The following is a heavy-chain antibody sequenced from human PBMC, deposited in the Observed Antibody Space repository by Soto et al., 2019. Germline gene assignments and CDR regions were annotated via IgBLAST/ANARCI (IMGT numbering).Heavy chain of an antibody. Sequence: LSLTCTVSGGSISSGDYYWSWIRQPPGKGLEWIGYIYYSGSTYYNPSLKSRVTISVDTSKNQFSLKLSSVTAADTAVYYCARERPDGSRLDPWGQGTLVTVSS. CDR2: IYYSGST. CDR1: GGSISSGDYY. CDR3: ARERPDGSRLDP. D-gene: IGHD6-13*01. J-gene: IGHJ5*02. V-gene: IGHV4-30-4*01.